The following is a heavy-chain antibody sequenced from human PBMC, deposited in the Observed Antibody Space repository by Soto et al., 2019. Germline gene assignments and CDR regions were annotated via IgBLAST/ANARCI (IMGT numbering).Heavy chain of an antibody. CDR1: GFSLRTSGVG. J-gene: IGHJ6*02. CDR2: IYWDNDK. D-gene: IGHD2-21*02. V-gene: IGHV2-5*02. Sequence: QITLKESGPTLVKPTQTLTLTCTFSGFSLRTSGVGVGWIRQPPGKTLEWLALIYWDNDKRYSPSLRSRLNITKDTSENLVGLTMTNIDPVDTAKYNCAQSRCCGDCLLSYPSHYYYGVDVWGQGTTVTVSS. CDR3: AQSRCCGDCLLSYPSHYYYGVDV.